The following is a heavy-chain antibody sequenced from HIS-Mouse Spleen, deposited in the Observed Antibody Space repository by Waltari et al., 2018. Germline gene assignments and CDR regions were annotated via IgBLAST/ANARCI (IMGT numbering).Heavy chain of an antibody. Sequence: QVQLVESGGGVVQPGRSLRLSCAASGFTFSSYGMHWVRQAPGKGLEWVAVIWYDGSIKYYADSVKGRFTISRDNSKNTLYLQMNSLRAEDTAVYYCARDSGLITIIPYGMDVWGQGTTVTVSS. J-gene: IGHJ6*02. CDR1: GFTFSSYG. D-gene: IGHD3-10*01. V-gene: IGHV3-33*01. CDR3: ARDSGLITIIPYGMDV. CDR2: IWYDGSIK.